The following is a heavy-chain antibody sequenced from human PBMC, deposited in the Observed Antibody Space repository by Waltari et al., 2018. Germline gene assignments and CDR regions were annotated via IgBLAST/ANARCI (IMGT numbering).Heavy chain of an antibody. V-gene: IGHV4-34*01. CDR3: ARSAGRYYYYYMDV. D-gene: IGHD1-1*01. Sequence: QVQLQQWGAGLLKPSETLSLTCAVYGGSFSGYYWSWIRQPPGKGLEWIGEINHSGSTNYNPSLKSRVTISVDTSKNQFSLKLSSVTAADTAVYYCARSAGRYYYYYMDVWGKGTTVTISS. CDR2: INHSGST. J-gene: IGHJ6*03. CDR1: GGSFSGYY.